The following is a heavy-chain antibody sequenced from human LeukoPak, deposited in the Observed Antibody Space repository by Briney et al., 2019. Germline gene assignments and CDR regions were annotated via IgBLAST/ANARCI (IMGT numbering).Heavy chain of an antibody. J-gene: IGHJ5*02. CDR1: GGSISSYY. CDR3: ASYWGSGANWFDP. D-gene: IGHD7-27*01. V-gene: IGHV4-59*01. CDR2: IYYSGST. Sequence: PSETLSLTCTVSGGSISSYYWSWIRQPPGKGLEWIGYIYYSGSTNYNPSLKSRVTISVDTSKNQFSLKLSSVTAAYTAVYYCASYWGSGANWFDPWGQGTLVTVSS.